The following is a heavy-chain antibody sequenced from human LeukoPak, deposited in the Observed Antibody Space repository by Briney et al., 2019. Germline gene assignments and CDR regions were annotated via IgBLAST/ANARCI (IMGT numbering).Heavy chain of an antibody. CDR1: GGTFSSYA. J-gene: IGHJ4*02. CDR3: AKDPTAMVPLHFDY. V-gene: IGHV1-69*13. D-gene: IGHD5-18*01. CDR2: IIPIFGTA. Sequence: SVKVSCKASGGTFSSYAISWVRQAPGQGLEWMGGIIPIFGTANYAQKFQGRVTITADESTSTAYMELSSLRSEDTAVYYCAKDPTAMVPLHFDYWGQGTLVTVSS.